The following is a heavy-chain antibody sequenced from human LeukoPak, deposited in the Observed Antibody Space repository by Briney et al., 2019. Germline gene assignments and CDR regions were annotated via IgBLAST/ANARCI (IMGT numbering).Heavy chain of an antibody. CDR1: GFSFSGYW. V-gene: IGHV3-7*03. CDR2: IKQDGSVK. CDR3: ARRNAMDV. Sequence: GGSLRLSCAASGFSFSGYWMSWVRQTPGKGLEWVANIKQDGSVKNSVDSMKGRFTISRDNTKNSLYLEMNSLKAEDTAVYYCARRNAMDVWGQGTTVIVFS. J-gene: IGHJ6*02.